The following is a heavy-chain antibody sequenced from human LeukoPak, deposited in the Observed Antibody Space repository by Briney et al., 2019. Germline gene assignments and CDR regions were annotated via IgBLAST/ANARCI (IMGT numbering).Heavy chain of an antibody. V-gene: IGHV3-7*01. Sequence: GGSLRLSCAASGFTFSGYWLNWVRQAPGKGLEWVANINEDGNEKYYVDSVKGRFTISRDNSKNTLYLQMNSLRAEDTAVYYCAKAAVVPAAPDFWGQGTLVTVSS. D-gene: IGHD2-2*01. J-gene: IGHJ4*02. CDR2: INEDGNEK. CDR1: GFTFSGYW. CDR3: AKAAVVPAAPDF.